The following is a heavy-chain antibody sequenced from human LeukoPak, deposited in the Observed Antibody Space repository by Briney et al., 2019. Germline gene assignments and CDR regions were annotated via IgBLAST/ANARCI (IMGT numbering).Heavy chain of an antibody. Sequence: PSETLSLTCAVYGGSFSGYYWSWIRQPPGKGLEWIGEINHSASTTYTPSLNRRLTISVDTSKTQFSLKLSSVTAADTAVYYCATRESLFLEWLPQGDWGQGTLVTVSS. D-gene: IGHD3-3*01. CDR3: ATRESLFLEWLPQGD. CDR2: INHSAST. V-gene: IGHV4-34*01. J-gene: IGHJ4*02. CDR1: GGSFSGYY.